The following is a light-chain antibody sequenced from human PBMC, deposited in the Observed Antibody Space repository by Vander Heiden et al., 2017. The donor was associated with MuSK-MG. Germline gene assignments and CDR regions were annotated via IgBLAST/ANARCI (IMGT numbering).Light chain of an antibody. Sequence: DIQMTQSPSSLPASVGGRVTITCRASQSISSYLNWYQQKPGKAPKLLIYAASSLQSGVPSRFSGSGSGTDFTLTISSLQPEDFATYYCQQSYSTPITFGRGTRLEIK. CDR2: AAS. V-gene: IGKV1-39*01. CDR3: QQSYSTPIT. J-gene: IGKJ5*01. CDR1: QSISSY.